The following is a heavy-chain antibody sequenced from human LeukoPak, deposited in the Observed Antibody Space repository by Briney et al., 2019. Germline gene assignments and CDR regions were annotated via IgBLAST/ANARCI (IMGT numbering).Heavy chain of an antibody. CDR1: GFTFSSYA. D-gene: IGHD4-17*01. CDR2: ISGSGGST. CDR3: AKSPNDDYGDYWDY. J-gene: IGHJ4*02. V-gene: IGHV3-23*01. Sequence: PGGSLRLSCAASGFTFSSYAMSWVRQAPGKGLEWVSAISGSGGSTYYADSVKGRFTISRDNPKNTLYLQMNSLRAEDTAVYYCAKSPNDDYGDYWDYWGQGTLVTVSS.